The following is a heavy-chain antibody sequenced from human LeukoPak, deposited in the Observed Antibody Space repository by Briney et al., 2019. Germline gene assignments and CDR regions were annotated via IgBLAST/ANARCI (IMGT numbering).Heavy chain of an antibody. V-gene: IGHV4-4*07. Sequence: SETLSLTCSVSGGSISSYYWSWIRQPAGKGLEWIGRIHTSGNTNYNTSLKSRVTISVDKSKIQFSLKLSSVTAADTAVYYCARGLVGTTGEQNWFDPWGQGTLVTVSS. D-gene: IGHD1-26*01. CDR1: GGSISSYY. CDR3: ARGLVGTTGEQNWFDP. CDR2: IHTSGNT. J-gene: IGHJ5*02.